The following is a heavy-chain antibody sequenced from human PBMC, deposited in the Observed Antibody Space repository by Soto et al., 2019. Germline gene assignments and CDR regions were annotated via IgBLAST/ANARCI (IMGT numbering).Heavy chain of an antibody. CDR3: ARTNYGSGSDYNFDY. Sequence: QVQLQESGPGLVKPSGTLSLTCAVSGGFISSGYWWSWVRQSPGTGLEWIGEIHHSGSINYNPSLESRVTVSVDRSKNQFSLKLNPVTAADTAVYYCARTNYGSGSDYNFDYWGQGILVTVSS. D-gene: IGHD3-10*01. CDR1: GGFISSGYW. J-gene: IGHJ4*02. CDR2: IHHSGSI. V-gene: IGHV4-4*02.